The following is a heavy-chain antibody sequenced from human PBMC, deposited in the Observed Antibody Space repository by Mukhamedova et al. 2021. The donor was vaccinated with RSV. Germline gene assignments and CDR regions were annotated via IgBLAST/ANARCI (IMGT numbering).Heavy chain of an antibody. CDR3: ARAPPRGHCTSSRCWGVEA. D-gene: IGHD2-2*03. Sequence: GQGLEWMGIIIPILGIVNYAQKFQGRVTLSADKSTSTAYMDLSSLTSEDTAVYYCARAPPRGHCTSSRCWGVEAWGQGTLVTVS. CDR2: IIPILGIV. J-gene: IGHJ5*02. V-gene: IGHV1-69*04.